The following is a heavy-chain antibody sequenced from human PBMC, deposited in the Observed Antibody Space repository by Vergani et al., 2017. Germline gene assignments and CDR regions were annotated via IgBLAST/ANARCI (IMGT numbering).Heavy chain of an antibody. Sequence: QVQLVQSGAEVKKPGSSVKVSCKASGGTFSSYAISWVRQAPGQGLEWMGGIIPIFGTANYAQKFQGRVTITADESKSTAYMELSSLRSEDTAVYYCARAGGNYYDSSGYPNYYYYMDVWGKGTTVTVSS. D-gene: IGHD3-22*01. CDR1: GGTFSSYA. CDR3: ARAGGNYYDSSGYPNYYYYMDV. CDR2: IIPIFGTA. J-gene: IGHJ6*03. V-gene: IGHV1-69*01.